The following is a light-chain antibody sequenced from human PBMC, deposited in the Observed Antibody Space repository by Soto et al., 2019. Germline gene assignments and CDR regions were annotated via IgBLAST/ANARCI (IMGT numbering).Light chain of an antibody. CDR1: SSDVGRSTY. J-gene: IGLJ2*01. V-gene: IGLV2-14*03. Sequence: QSALTQPASVSGSPGQSITISCTGTSSDVGRSTYVSWYQQHPGKAPKLIISDVTNRPSGVSHRFSGSKSGNTASLTISGLQAEDEAEYYCSSYTSATTPHMVFGGGTKLTVL. CDR2: DVT. CDR3: SSYTSATTPHMV.